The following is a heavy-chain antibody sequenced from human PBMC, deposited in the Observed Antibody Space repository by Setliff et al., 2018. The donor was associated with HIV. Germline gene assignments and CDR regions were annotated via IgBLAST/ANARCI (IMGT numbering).Heavy chain of an antibody. Sequence: GESLKISCAASGFSNSALHWVRQAPGKGLEWVGRIRSKANNYATEYGASVKGRFIISRDDSKNTLYLQMNSLKTEDTGVYFCATDNGPSYSMDIWGQGTTVTVSS. CDR3: ATDNGPSYSMDI. CDR1: GFSNSA. V-gene: IGHV3-73*01. CDR2: IRSKANNYAT. D-gene: IGHD2-21*01. J-gene: IGHJ6*02.